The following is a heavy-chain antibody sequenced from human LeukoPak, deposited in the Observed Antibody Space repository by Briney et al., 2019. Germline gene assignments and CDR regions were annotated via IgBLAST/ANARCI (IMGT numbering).Heavy chain of an antibody. J-gene: IGHJ5*02. CDR1: GGTFSSYA. CDR3: ARDLRYCSSTSCYQGDGFDP. D-gene: IGHD2-2*01. Sequence: SVKVSCKASGGTFSSYAISWVRQAPGQGLEWMGRIIPIFGIANYALKFQGRVTITADKSTSTAYMELSSLRSEDTAVYYCARDLRYCSSTSCYQGDGFDPWGQGTLVTVSS. CDR2: IIPIFGIA. V-gene: IGHV1-69*04.